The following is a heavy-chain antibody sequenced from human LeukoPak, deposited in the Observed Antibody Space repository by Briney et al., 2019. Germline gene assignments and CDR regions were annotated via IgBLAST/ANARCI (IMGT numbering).Heavy chain of an antibody. V-gene: IGHV4-34*01. CDR1: GGSFSGYY. CDR2: INHSGST. CDR3: ARGPGIAAAPFDP. J-gene: IGHJ5*02. D-gene: IGHD6-13*01. Sequence: PSETLSLTCAVYGGSFSGYYWSWIRQPPGKGLEWIGEINHSGSTNYNPSLKSRVTIPVDTSKNQFSLKLSSVTAADTAVYYCARGPGIAAAPFDPWGQGTLVTVSS.